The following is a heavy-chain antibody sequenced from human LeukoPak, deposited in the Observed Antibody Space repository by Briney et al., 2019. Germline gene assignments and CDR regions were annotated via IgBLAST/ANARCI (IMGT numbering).Heavy chain of an antibody. Sequence: GASVKVSCKASGYTFTSYAMHWVRQAPGQRLEWMGWINAVNGNTKYSQKFQGRVTITRDTSASTAYMELSSLRSEDTAVYYCARGLAIGYPKYFQHWGQGTLVTVSS. V-gene: IGHV1-3*01. J-gene: IGHJ1*01. CDR1: GYTFTSYA. CDR3: ARGLAIGYPKYFQH. CDR2: INAVNGNT. D-gene: IGHD3-22*01.